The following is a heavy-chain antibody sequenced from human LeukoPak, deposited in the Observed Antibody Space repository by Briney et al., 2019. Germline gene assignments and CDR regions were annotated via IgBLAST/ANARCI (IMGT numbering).Heavy chain of an antibody. D-gene: IGHD1-14*01. CDR1: GFTFSNYG. J-gene: IGHJ4*02. CDR3: ARGTLNIPGQQGAFDY. Sequence: GGSLRLSCAASGFTFSNYGMSWVRQAPGKGLEWVSAISGSGGSTYYADSVKGRFTISRDNSKNTLYLQMNSLRADDTAVYYCARGTLNIPGQQGAFDYWGQGTLVTVSS. V-gene: IGHV3-23*01. CDR2: ISGSGGST.